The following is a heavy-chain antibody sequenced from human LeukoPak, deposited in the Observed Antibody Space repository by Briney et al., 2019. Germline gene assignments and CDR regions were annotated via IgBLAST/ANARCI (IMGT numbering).Heavy chain of an antibody. CDR3: TRNPDGRNWFDP. V-gene: IGHV3-74*01. Sequence: GGSLRLSCAASGFNFNNYAMSWVRQAPGKGLVWVSHIDTDGSSTSYADSVEGRFTISRDNAKNTLYLQMNSLRVEDTAMYYCTRNPDGRNWFDPWGQGTLVTVSS. CDR2: IDTDGSST. J-gene: IGHJ5*02. D-gene: IGHD1-14*01. CDR1: GFNFNNYA.